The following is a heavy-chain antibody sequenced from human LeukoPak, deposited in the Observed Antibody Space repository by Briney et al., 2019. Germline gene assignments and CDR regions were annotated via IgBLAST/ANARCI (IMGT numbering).Heavy chain of an antibody. CDR3: ARDQGERYYYYXYXDX. CDR2: INWNGGST. D-gene: IGHD3-16*01. V-gene: IGHV3-20*04. J-gene: IGHJ6*03. CDR1: GFTFDDYG. Sequence: GGSLRLSCAASGFTFDDYGMSWVRQAPGKGLEWVSGINWNGGSTGYADSVKGRFTISRDNAKNSLYLQMNSLRAEDTALYYCARDQGERYYYYXYXDXWXXXTTVTVS.